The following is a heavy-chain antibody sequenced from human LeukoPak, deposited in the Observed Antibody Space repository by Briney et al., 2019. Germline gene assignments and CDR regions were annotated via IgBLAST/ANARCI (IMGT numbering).Heavy chain of an antibody. J-gene: IGHJ6*03. CDR3: ARGIAASGRYYYYYYMDV. V-gene: IGHV3-23*01. CDR2: ISGSGGST. CDR1: GFTFSSYA. Sequence: GGSLRLSCAASGFTFSSYAISWVRHAPGKGREWVAAISGSGGSTYYADSVKGRFTISRDNSKNTLYLQMNSLRAEDTAVYYCARGIAASGRYYYYYYMDVWGKGTTVTVSS. D-gene: IGHD6-13*01.